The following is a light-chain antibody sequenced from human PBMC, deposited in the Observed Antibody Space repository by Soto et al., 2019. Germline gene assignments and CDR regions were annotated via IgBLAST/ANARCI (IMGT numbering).Light chain of an antibody. CDR2: DVS. CDR3: SSYTSASTPLV. V-gene: IGLV2-14*01. CDR1: GSDVGGYNY. Sequence: QPALTQPASVSGSPGHSITISCTGTGSDVGGYNYVSWYQQHPGKAPKVMIYDVSNRPSGVSNRFSGSKSGNTASLTISGLQAEDEADYYCSSYTSASTPLVFGGGTK. J-gene: IGLJ2*01.